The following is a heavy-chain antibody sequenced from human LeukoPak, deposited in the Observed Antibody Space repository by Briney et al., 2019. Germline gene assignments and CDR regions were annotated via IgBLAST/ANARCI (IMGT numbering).Heavy chain of an antibody. CDR3: ARGRLRAVAGRTSDY. CDR2: ISANSGGT. Sequence: SSVKVSCKACRYTFTGYYRFRLQQDPRQRLEGIGGISANSGGTNYAQKFQGRVTMTRDTSISPAYMELSRLRSDDTAVYYCARGRLRAVAGRTSDYWGQGKLVTVSS. J-gene: IGHJ4*02. CDR1: RYTFTGYY. D-gene: IGHD6-19*01. V-gene: IGHV1-2*02.